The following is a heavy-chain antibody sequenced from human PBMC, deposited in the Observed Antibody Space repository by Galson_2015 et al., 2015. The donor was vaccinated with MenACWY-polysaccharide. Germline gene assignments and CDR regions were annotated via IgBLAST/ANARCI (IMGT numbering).Heavy chain of an antibody. V-gene: IGHV3-23*01. Sequence: SLRLSCAASGFSITSYAVNWVRQAPGKGLEWVAVISGSGTDIRYADSAKGRFTISRDTSESTLYLQMSSLRAEDTAKYYCAKASQWGAAAVGSFDHWGQGTLVTVSS. J-gene: IGHJ4*02. D-gene: IGHD6-13*01. CDR2: ISGSGTDI. CDR3: AKASQWGAAAVGSFDH. CDR1: GFSITSYA.